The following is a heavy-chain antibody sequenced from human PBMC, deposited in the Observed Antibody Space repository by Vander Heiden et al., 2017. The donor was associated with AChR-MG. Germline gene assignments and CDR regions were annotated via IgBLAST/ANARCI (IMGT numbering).Heavy chain of an antibody. CDR2: IGTLGDT. J-gene: IGHJ3*02. CDR3: ARGTADARSGTRDGFDI. Sequence: EVQLVDSGGGLLQHGGSLILSCAASGFTFSSSHMPRDRQSTERGLEWVSDIGTLGDTYDKDSVKGRVTISRENAKYSLYLQMNNLRAGDTAVYYCARGTADARSGTRDGFDIWVQGTMVTVSS. D-gene: IGHD6-25*01. V-gene: IGHV3-13*01. CDR1: GFTFSSSH.